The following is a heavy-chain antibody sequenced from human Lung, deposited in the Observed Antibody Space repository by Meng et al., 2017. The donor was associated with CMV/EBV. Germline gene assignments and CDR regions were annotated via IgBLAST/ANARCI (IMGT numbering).Heavy chain of an antibody. CDR3: AEVRVGHCSSASCDDY. J-gene: IGHJ4*02. Sequence: SCAASGFTFSSYCMHWVRQAPGKGLEWVAFIWYDGSNKYYADSVKGRFTISRDNSKNTLYLQMNSLRAEDTAVYYCAEVRVGHCSSASCDDYWVQGTXVTVSS. D-gene: IGHD2-2*01. CDR1: GFTFSSYC. CDR2: IWYDGSNK. V-gene: IGHV3-30*02.